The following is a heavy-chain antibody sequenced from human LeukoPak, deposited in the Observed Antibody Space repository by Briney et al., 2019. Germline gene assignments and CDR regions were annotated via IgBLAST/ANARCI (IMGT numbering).Heavy chain of an antibody. D-gene: IGHD5-18*01. CDR1: GFTFSTYA. CDR3: ARGVMSTAMVTKGFDC. J-gene: IGHJ4*02. CDR2: ISRNGGST. Sequence: GGSLRLSCAASGFTFSTYAMHWVRQAPGKGLEFVSGISRNGGSTYYATSAKGRFTISRDNSKNTLNLQMGSLRAEDMAVYYCARGVMSTAMVTKGFDCWGQGTLVTVSS. V-gene: IGHV3-64*01.